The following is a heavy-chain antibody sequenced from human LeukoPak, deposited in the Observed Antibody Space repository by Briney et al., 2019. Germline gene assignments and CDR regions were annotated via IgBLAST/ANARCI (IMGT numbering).Heavy chain of an antibody. J-gene: IGHJ4*02. Sequence: ASVKVSCKAYGDTFTSYGISWLRQAPGQGLEWMGWISAYNGNTNYAQKLQGRVTMTTDTSTSTAYMELRSLRSDDTAVYYCAREKSRGPWIAAAGSVFDYWGQGTLVTVSS. CDR1: GDTFTSYG. CDR2: ISAYNGNT. CDR3: AREKSRGPWIAAAGSVFDY. D-gene: IGHD6-13*01. V-gene: IGHV1-18*01.